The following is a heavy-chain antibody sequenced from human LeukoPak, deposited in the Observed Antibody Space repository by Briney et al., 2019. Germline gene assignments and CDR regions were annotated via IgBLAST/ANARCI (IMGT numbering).Heavy chain of an antibody. J-gene: IGHJ6*03. CDR1: GFTFGDYA. D-gene: IGHD3-3*01. Sequence: GGSLRLSCTASGFTFGDYAMSWVRQAPGKGLEWVSYISSSGSTIYYADSVKGRFTISRDNAKNSLYLQMNSLRAEDTAVYYCARQDFWSGYYYYYYMDVWGKGTTVTVSS. CDR2: ISSSGSTI. CDR3: ARQDFWSGYYYYYYMDV. V-gene: IGHV3-11*01.